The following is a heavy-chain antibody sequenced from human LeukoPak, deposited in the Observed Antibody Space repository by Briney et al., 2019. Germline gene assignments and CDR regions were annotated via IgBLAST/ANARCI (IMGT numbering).Heavy chain of an antibody. V-gene: IGHV3-21*01. Sequence: GGSLRLSCAASGFTFSSYSMNWVRQAPGKGLEWVSSISSSSSCIYYADSVKGRFTISRDNAKNSLYLQMNSLRAEDTAVYYCARDLTTVTSHWGQGTLVTVSS. J-gene: IGHJ4*02. CDR2: ISSSSSCI. CDR1: GFTFSSYS. D-gene: IGHD4-17*01. CDR3: ARDLTTVTSH.